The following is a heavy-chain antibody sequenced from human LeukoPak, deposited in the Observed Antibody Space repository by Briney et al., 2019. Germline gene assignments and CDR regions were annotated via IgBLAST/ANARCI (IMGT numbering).Heavy chain of an antibody. CDR2: VSYSGTP. CDR3: ARQKWDRLTYYYYGMDV. Sequence: SETLSLTCTVSGYSINNYYWSWIRQPPGKGLEWIGYVSYSGTPDYNPSLKGRVTTSLDTSRNQFSLQLSSVTAADTAQYYCARQKWDRLTYYYYGMDVWGQGTTVTVSS. CDR1: GYSINNYY. D-gene: IGHD1-26*01. J-gene: IGHJ6*02. V-gene: IGHV4-59*08.